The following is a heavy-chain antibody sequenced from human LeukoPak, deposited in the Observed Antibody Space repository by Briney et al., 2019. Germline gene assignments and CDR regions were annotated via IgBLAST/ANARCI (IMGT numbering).Heavy chain of an antibody. Sequence: SETLSLTCTVSGGSISSGGYYWSWIRQPPGKGLEWIGYIYHSGSTYYNPSLKSRVTISVDRSKNQFSLKLSSVTAADTAVYYCARVGATTLSKYYFDYWGQGTLVTVSS. J-gene: IGHJ4*02. CDR2: IYHSGST. CDR1: GGSISSGGYY. D-gene: IGHD1-26*01. CDR3: ARVGATTLSKYYFDY. V-gene: IGHV4-30-2*01.